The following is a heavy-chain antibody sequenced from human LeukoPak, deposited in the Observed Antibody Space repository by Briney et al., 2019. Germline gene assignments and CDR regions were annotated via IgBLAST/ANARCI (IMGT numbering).Heavy chain of an antibody. V-gene: IGHV3-66*01. J-gene: IGHJ4*02. CDR3: ASYCSSTSCRVY. CDR1: GFTVSSNY. D-gene: IGHD2-2*01. CDR2: IYSGGST. Sequence: GGSLRLSCAASGFTVSSNYMSWVRQAPGKGLEWVSVIYSGGSTYYADSVKGRFTISRDNSKSTLFLQMNSLRAEDTAVYYCASYCSSTSCRVYWGQGTLVTVSS.